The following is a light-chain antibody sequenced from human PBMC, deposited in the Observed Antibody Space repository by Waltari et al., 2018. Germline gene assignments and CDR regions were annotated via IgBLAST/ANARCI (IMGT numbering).Light chain of an antibody. CDR1: QSVSRN. CDR2: GAS. Sequence: EIVMTQSPATLSVSPGERATLSCRASQSVSRNLAWYQQKPGQAPRLLIYGASTRATGIPARFSGSGSGTDFTLTISSLQSEDFALYYCQQYNKWPPWAFGQGTKVESK. CDR3: QQYNKWPPWA. J-gene: IGKJ1*01. V-gene: IGKV3-15*01.